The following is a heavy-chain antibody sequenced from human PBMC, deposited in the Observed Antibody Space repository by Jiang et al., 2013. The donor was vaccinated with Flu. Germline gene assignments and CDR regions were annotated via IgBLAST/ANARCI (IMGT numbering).Heavy chain of an antibody. J-gene: IGHJ5*02. CDR2: ISWNSGSI. V-gene: IGHV3-9*01. D-gene: IGHD3-10*01. CDR3: AKGADGSGRIQNWFDP. CDR1: GFTFDDYA. Sequence: PGRSLRLSCAASGFTFDDYAMHWVRQAPGKGLEWVSGISWNSGSIGYADSVKGRFTISRDNAKNSLYLQMNSLRAEDTALYYCAKGADGSGRIQNWFDPWGQGTLVTVSS.